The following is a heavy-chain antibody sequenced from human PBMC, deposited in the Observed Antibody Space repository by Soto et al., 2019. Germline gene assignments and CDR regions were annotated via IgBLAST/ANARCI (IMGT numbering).Heavy chain of an antibody. J-gene: IGHJ4*02. V-gene: IGHV3-15*07. Sequence: EVQLVESGGGLVKPGGSLRLSCVVSGLTFRGAWVNWVRQAPGKGLEWVGRIRGTTDGGTTDYAAPVEGRFTISRDDSKNMVYLQSNSLKVEDTGIYHCTTDLKWSGGDYWGQGTLVSVSS. D-gene: IGHD3-10*01. CDR2: IRGTTDGGTT. CDR1: GLTFRGAW. CDR3: TTDLKWSGGDY.